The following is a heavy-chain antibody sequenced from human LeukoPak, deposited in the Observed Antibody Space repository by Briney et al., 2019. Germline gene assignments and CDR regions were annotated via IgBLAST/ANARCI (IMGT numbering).Heavy chain of an antibody. CDR1: GFTFSSYA. CDR3: AKEPPSIAARRSQFDY. CDR2: ISGSGGST. J-gene: IGHJ4*02. Sequence: PGGSLRLSCAASGFTFSSYAMSWVRQAPGRGLEWVSAISGSGGSTYYADSVKGRFTISRDNSKNTLYLQMNSLRAEDTAVYYCAKEPPSIAARRSQFDYWGQGTLVTVSS. V-gene: IGHV3-23*01. D-gene: IGHD6-6*01.